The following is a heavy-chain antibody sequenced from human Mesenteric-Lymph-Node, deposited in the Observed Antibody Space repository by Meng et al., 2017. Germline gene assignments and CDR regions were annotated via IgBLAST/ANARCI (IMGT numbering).Heavy chain of an antibody. J-gene: IGHJ4*02. CDR2: ISAYNGNT. D-gene: IGHD2-15*01. Sequence: QVQVGQSGAEVKTAGAPVKVSCKAFGYTFTSYGISWVRQAPGQGLEWMGWISAYNGNTNYAQKLQGRVTMTTDTSTSTAYMELRSLRSDDTAVYYCARDLTYCSGGSCYPTTIDYWGQGTLVTVSS. CDR1: GYTFTSYG. V-gene: IGHV1-18*01. CDR3: ARDLTYCSGGSCYPTTIDY.